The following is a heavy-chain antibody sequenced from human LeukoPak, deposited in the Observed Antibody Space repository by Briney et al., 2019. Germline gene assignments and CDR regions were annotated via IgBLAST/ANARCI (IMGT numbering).Heavy chain of an antibody. CDR2: IYKGGNT. D-gene: IGHD5-24*01. Sequence: GGSLRLSCAASGFTVSNYYMSWVRQAPGKGLEWVSVIYKGGNTYYADSVKGRFTISRDNSKNTLYLQMNSLRAEETAVYYCARGDGYNYFDYWGQGTLVTVSS. V-gene: IGHV3-66*01. CDR3: ARGDGYNYFDY. J-gene: IGHJ4*02. CDR1: GFTVSNYY.